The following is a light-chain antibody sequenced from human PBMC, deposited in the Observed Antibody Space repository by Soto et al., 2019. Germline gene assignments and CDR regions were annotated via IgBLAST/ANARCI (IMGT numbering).Light chain of an antibody. V-gene: IGKV1-33*01. CDR3: QQYDNLPLG. J-gene: IGKJ3*01. Sequence: DIQMTQSPSSLSASVGDRVTITCQASQDISNYLNWYQQKPGKAPKLLIYDASNLETGVTSRFSGSGSGTDFTFTISSLQPEDIATYYCQQYDNLPLGFGPGTKVDFK. CDR1: QDISNY. CDR2: DAS.